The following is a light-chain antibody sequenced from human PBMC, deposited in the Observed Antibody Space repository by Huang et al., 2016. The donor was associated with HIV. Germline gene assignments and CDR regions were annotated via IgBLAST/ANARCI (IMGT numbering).Light chain of an antibody. V-gene: IGKV4-1*01. CDR2: WAS. Sequence: DIVMTQSPDSLSLSLGERATINCKSSQSVVYRSSNRNFLAWYQQKPGQHPKLLISWASTRESGVPDRFSGSGSGTDFTLTISSLQAEDVAVYYCQQYHSIPLTFGGGTKVEIK. J-gene: IGKJ4*01. CDR3: QQYHSIPLT. CDR1: QSVVYRSSNRNF.